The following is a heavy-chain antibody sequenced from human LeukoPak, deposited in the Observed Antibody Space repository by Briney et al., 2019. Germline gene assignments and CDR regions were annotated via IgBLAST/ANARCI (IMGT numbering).Heavy chain of an antibody. CDR3: ARGAIGDSPARFDF. CDR1: GFSVRTNY. Sequence: GGSLRLSCAASGFSVRTNYMSWVRQTPGKALEWVSTVYSGGRTYYADSVRGRFTISMDNSRNTLFLDMRAPRVDDTAIYYCARGAIGDSPARFDFWGQGTLVTVSS. D-gene: IGHD4-17*01. J-gene: IGHJ5*01. CDR2: VYSGGRT. V-gene: IGHV3-53*01.